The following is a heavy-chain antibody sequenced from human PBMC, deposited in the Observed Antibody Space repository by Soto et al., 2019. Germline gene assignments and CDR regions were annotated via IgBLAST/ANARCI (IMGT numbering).Heavy chain of an antibody. V-gene: IGHV4-34*01. CDR1: GLTFISYY. Sequence: SETLSLTCAVYGLTFISYYWSWIRQPTGKGLEWIGYINHGGSTTYSPSLKSRVTISVDTSKNQFSLKLSSVTAADTAVYYCARGEAAYYYGMDVWGQGTTVTVSS. CDR2: INHGGST. D-gene: IGHD2-15*01. CDR3: ARGEAAYYYGMDV. J-gene: IGHJ6*02.